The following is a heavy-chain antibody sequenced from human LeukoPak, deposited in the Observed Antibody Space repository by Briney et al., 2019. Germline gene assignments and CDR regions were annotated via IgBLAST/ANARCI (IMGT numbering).Heavy chain of an antibody. Sequence: SETLSLTCAVYGGSFSGYYWSWIRQPPGKGLEWTGEINHSGSTNYNPSLKSRVTISVDTSKNQFSLKLSSVTAADTAVYYCAREARGYSYGLNWFNPWGQGTLVSVSS. J-gene: IGHJ5*02. CDR3: AREARGYSYGLNWFNP. D-gene: IGHD5-18*01. CDR2: INHSGST. V-gene: IGHV4-34*01. CDR1: GGSFSGYY.